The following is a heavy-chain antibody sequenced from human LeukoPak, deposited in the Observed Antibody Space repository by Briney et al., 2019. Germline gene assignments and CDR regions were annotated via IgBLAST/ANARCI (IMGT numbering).Heavy chain of an antibody. J-gene: IGHJ4*02. CDR3: ARAGTTSTSTPDY. V-gene: IGHV1-18*01. CDR1: GYTFSTYG. CDR2: ISAYNGNT. Sequence: GASVKVSCKAFGYTFSTYGITWVRQAPGQGLEWMGWISAYNGNTNYAQKFQGRVTMTTDTSASTAYMELRSLRSDDTAVHYCARAGTTSTSTPDYWGQGTLVTVSS. D-gene: IGHD1-14*01.